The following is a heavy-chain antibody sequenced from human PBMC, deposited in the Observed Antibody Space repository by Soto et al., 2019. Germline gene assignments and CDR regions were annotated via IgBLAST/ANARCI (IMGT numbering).Heavy chain of an antibody. CDR1: GFTFSTHV. D-gene: IGHD2-21*01. V-gene: IGHV3-30-3*01. CDR2: TTGDESSI. Sequence: QVQLVESGGGVVQPGRSLRLSCAASGFTFSTHVMHWVRQSPEKGLEWVAATTGDESSITYADSVRGRFTISRDNSANTLYLDMNSLRPEDTALYYCARLGGGNGRCDYFDYWGQGALVTVSS. J-gene: IGHJ4*02. CDR3: ARLGGGNGRCDYFDY.